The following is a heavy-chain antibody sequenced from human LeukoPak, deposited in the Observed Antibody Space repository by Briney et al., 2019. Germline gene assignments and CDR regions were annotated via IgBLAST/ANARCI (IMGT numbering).Heavy chain of an antibody. D-gene: IGHD3-10*01. J-gene: IGHJ4*02. V-gene: IGHV3-64D*09. CDR2: INTNGDST. Sequence: PGGSLRLSCSASGFTFSTYAMHWVRQAPGKGLEYVSAINTNGDSTYYADSVKGRFTISRDNSKDTLYLQMSSLRTEDTAVYYCVKDLRGGGYYTSLDYWGQGTLVTVSS. CDR1: GFTFSTYA. CDR3: VKDLRGGGYYTSLDY.